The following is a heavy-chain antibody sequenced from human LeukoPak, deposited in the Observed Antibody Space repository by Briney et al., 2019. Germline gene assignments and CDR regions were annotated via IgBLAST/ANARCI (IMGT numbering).Heavy chain of an antibody. D-gene: IGHD6-19*01. CDR2: RNHRGSS. V-gene: IGHV4-34*01. CDR3: ARGSGSYSGAADY. Sequence: KPSETLSLTCSVHGSSFTGYYWSWIRQPPGKGLEWIGERNHRGSSYFNPSFESRVTISLDTSRKQFSLNLTSVTAADTAFYYCARGSGSYSGAADYWGQGTLVTVSS. CDR1: GSSFTGYY. J-gene: IGHJ4*02.